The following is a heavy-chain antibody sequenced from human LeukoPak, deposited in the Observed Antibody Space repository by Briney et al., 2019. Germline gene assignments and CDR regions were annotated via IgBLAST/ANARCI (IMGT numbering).Heavy chain of an antibody. V-gene: IGHV3-33*01. Sequence: PGGSLRLSCVVSPFTFSRYGVHWVRQAPGKGLEWVALIWYDGSNKYYADSVKGRFTISRDDSKNTLYLQMNSLRAEDTAVYYCARDPGTTSYYFDYWGQGTLVTVSS. J-gene: IGHJ4*02. CDR2: IWYDGSNK. D-gene: IGHD1-1*01. CDR1: PFTFSRYG. CDR3: ARDPGTTSYYFDY.